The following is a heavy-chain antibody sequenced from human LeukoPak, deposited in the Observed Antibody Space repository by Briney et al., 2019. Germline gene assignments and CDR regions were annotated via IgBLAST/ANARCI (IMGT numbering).Heavy chain of an antibody. CDR1: GFTFSSYW. J-gene: IGHJ4*02. CDR3: AKVGWHYFDY. V-gene: IGHV3-74*01. Sequence: PGGSLRPSCAASGFTFSSYWMHWVRQAPGKGLVWVSRINSDGSSTSYADSVKGRFTISRDNSKNTLYLQMNSLRAEDTAVFYCAKVGWHYFDYWGQGTLVTVSS. CDR2: INSDGSST. D-gene: IGHD6-19*01.